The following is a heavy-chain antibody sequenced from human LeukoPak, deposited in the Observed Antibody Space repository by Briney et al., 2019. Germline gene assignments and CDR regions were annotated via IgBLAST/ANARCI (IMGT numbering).Heavy chain of an antibody. D-gene: IGHD6-13*01. Sequence: ASVKVSCKASGYTFTGYYIHWVRRAPGQGLEWMGWISPNSGDTNYAQKFQGWVTMTRDTSITTVYMELSRLRSDDTAVYYCARESLAADFHYWGQGTLVTVPS. V-gene: IGHV1-2*04. CDR1: GYTFTGYY. CDR3: ARESLAADFHY. CDR2: ISPNSGDT. J-gene: IGHJ4*02.